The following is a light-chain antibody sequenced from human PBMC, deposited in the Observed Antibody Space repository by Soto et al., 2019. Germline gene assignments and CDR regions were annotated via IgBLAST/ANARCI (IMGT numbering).Light chain of an antibody. Sequence: IQLTQSPSSLSASVGDRVTITCRASQGISSYLAWYQQKPGKATKLLIYAASTLQSGVPSRFSGSRSGTEFTLTISSRQPEDFATYYCQQIKSYPSFGGGTKVEIK. CDR1: QGISSY. CDR3: QQIKSYPS. V-gene: IGKV1-9*01. J-gene: IGKJ4*01. CDR2: AAS.